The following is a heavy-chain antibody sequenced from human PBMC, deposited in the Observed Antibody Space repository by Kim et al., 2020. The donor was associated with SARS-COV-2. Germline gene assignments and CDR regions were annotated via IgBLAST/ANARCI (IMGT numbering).Heavy chain of an antibody. J-gene: IGHJ6*02. Sequence: GRFTISRDNSKNTPYLQMNSLRAEDTAVYYCAKAQIAAAGGSYYYYGMDVWGQGTTVTVSS. D-gene: IGHD6-13*01. CDR3: AKAQIAAAGGSYYYYGMDV. V-gene: IGHV3-33*06.